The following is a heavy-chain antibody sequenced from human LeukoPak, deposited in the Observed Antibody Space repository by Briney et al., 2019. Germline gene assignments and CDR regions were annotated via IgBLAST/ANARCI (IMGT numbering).Heavy chain of an antibody. CDR3: AKRHYDFWSGYQNQMYYFDY. CDR1: GFTFSSYA. V-gene: IGHV3-23*01. D-gene: IGHD3-3*01. CDR2: ISGSGGTI. Sequence: PGGSLRLSCAASGFTFSSYAMSWVRQAPEKGLEWVSAISGSGGTIYYADSVKGRFIISRDNSKNTLYLQMNSLRAEDTAVYYCAKRHYDFWSGYQNQMYYFDYWGQGALVTVSS. J-gene: IGHJ4*02.